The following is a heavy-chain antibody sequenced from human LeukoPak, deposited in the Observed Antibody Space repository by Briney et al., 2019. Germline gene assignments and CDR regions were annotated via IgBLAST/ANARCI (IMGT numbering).Heavy chain of an antibody. J-gene: IGHJ4*02. V-gene: IGHV3-33*01. CDR2: IWYDGSNK. D-gene: IGHD2-21*02. Sequence: PGRSLRLSCAASGFTFSSYGMHWVRQAPGKGLEWVAVIWYDGSNKYYADSVKGRFTISRDNSKNTLYLQMNSLRAEDTAIYYCARARAQCGGDCYSDYGYWGQGTLVTVSS. CDR3: ARARAQCGGDCYSDYGY. CDR1: GFTFSSYG.